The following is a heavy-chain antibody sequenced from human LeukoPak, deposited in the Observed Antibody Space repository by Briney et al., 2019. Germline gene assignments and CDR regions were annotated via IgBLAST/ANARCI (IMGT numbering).Heavy chain of an antibody. CDR1: GFTFSSYD. V-gene: IGHV3-30*18. CDR3: AKDLGTVTTDYYYGMDV. CDR2: ISYDGSNK. Sequence: GRSLRLSCAASGFTFSSYDMHWVRQTPGKGLEWVAVISYDGSNKYYADSAKGRFTISRDNSKNTLYLQMNSLTAEDTAVYYCAKDLGTVTTDYYYGMDVSGKGTTLTVSS. D-gene: IGHD4-17*01. J-gene: IGHJ6*04.